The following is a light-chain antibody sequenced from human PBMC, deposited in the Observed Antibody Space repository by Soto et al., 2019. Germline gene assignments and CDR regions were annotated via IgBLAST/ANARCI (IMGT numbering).Light chain of an antibody. CDR1: QSVSSSY. CDR2: GAS. CDR3: QQYGSSPYT. V-gene: IGKV3-20*01. J-gene: IGKJ2*01. Sequence: EIVLTQSPGTLSLSPGERATLSCRASQSVSSSYLAWYQQKPGQAPRFLIYGASSMATGIPDRFSGSGSGTDFTLTISRLEPEDFAVYYCQQYGSSPYTLGQGTNLEIK.